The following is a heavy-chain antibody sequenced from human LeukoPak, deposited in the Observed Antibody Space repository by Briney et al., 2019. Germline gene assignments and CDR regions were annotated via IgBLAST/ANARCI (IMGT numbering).Heavy chain of an antibody. J-gene: IGHJ4*02. CDR3: AREAYCGGDCYSGFDY. CDR2: IHHSGST. D-gene: IGHD2-21*02. Sequence: SETLSLTCTVSGYSISSGYYWGWIRQPPGKGLEWIGSIHHSGSTYYNPSLKSRVTKSLDTSKNQFSLKLSSVTAADTAVYYCAREAYCGGDCYSGFDYWGQGTLVTVSS. V-gene: IGHV4-38-2*02. CDR1: GYSISSGYY.